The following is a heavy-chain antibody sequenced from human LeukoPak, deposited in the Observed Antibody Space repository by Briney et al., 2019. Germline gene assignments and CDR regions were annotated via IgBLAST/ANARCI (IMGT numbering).Heavy chain of an antibody. D-gene: IGHD6-25*01. CDR2: IHHSGST. V-gene: IGHV4-4*02. Sequence: SETLSLTCAVSGGSISTNNWWSWVRQPPGKGLEWIGEIHHSGSTNYNPSLKSPVTISVDKSKNHFSLRLSSVTAADTAVYYCAKKRNAAPYYFDCWGQGTLVTVSS. J-gene: IGHJ4*02. CDR1: GGSISTNNW. CDR3: AKKRNAAPYYFDC.